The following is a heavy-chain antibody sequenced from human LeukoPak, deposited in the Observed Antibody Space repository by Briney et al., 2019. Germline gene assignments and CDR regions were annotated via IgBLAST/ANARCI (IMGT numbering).Heavy chain of an antibody. V-gene: IGHV3-23*01. J-gene: IGHJ5*02. CDR1: GFTFSTYA. D-gene: IGHD2-2*01. Sequence: QSGGSLRLSCATSGFTFSTYAMSWVRQAPGKGLEWVSAISGSGGTTYYADSVKGRFTISRDNSKNTLYLQMNSLRADDTAVYYCAKEPREYCSSTSCPNWLDPWGQGTLVTVSS. CDR2: ISGSGGTT. CDR3: AKEPREYCSSTSCPNWLDP.